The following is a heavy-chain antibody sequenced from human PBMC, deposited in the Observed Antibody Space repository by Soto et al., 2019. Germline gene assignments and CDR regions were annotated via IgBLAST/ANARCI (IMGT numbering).Heavy chain of an antibody. V-gene: IGHV4-34*01. Sequence: SETLSLTCAVYGGSFSGYYWSWIRQPPGKGLEWIGEINHSGSTNYNPSLKSRVTISVDTSKNQFSLRLSSVTAADTAVYYCARRITVPDNYFDLWGQGTLVTVSS. D-gene: IGHD4-17*01. CDR2: INHSGST. CDR1: GGSFSGYY. J-gene: IGHJ4*02. CDR3: ARRITVPDNYFDL.